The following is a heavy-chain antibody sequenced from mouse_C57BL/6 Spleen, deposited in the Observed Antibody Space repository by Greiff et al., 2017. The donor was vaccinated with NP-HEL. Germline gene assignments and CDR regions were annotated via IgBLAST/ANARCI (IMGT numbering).Heavy chain of an antibody. V-gene: IGHV5-15*01. J-gene: IGHJ1*03. CDR1: GFTFSDYG. Sequence: EVHLVESGGGLVQPGGSLKLSCAASGFTFSDYGMAWVRQAPRKGPEWVAFISNLAYSIYYADTVTGRFTISRENAKNTLYLEMSSLRSEDTAMYYCARQENYGSTWYFDVWGTGTTVTVSS. D-gene: IGHD1-1*01. CDR2: ISNLAYSI. CDR3: ARQENYGSTWYFDV.